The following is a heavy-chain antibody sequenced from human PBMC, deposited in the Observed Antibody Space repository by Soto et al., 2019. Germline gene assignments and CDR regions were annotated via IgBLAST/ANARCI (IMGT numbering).Heavy chain of an antibody. D-gene: IGHD6-19*01. CDR3: ARVPETYSSGWYYFDY. V-gene: IGHV3-66*01. Sequence: EVQLVESGGGLVQPGGSLRLSCAASGFTVSSNYMSWVRQAPGKGLEWVSVIYSGGSTYYADSVKGRFTISRDNSKNTLYLQMNSLRAEDTAVYYCARVPETYSSGWYYFDYWGQGTLFTVSS. CDR2: IYSGGST. CDR1: GFTVSSNY. J-gene: IGHJ4*02.